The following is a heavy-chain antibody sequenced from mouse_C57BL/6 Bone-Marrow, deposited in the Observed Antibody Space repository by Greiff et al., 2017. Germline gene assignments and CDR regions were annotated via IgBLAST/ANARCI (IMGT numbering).Heavy chain of an antibody. J-gene: IGHJ4*01. D-gene: IGHD2-1*01. CDR3: ERRWLYYGNDYYAMDY. CDR2: IDPSDSYT. V-gene: IGHV1-69*01. CDR1: GYTFTSYW. Sequence: QVQLQQPGAELVMPGASVKLSCKASGYTFTSYWMHWVKQRPGQGLEWIGEIDPSDSYTNYNQKFKGKSTLTVGKSSSTAYMQLSSLTSEDSAVYYWERRWLYYGNDYYAMDYWGQGTSVTVSS.